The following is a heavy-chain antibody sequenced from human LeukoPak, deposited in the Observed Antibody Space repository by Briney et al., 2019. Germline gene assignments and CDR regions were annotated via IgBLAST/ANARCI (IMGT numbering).Heavy chain of an antibody. CDR3: ARAAPPWIQLWLSWFDP. D-gene: IGHD5-18*01. CDR1: GGSISSGGYC. Sequence: SETLSLTCTVSGGSISSGGYCWSWIRQPPGKGLEWIGYIYHSGSTYYNPSLKSRVTISVDRSKNQFSLKLSSVTAADTAVYYCARAAPPWIQLWLSWFDPWGQGTLVTVSS. J-gene: IGHJ5*02. V-gene: IGHV4-30-2*01. CDR2: IYHSGST.